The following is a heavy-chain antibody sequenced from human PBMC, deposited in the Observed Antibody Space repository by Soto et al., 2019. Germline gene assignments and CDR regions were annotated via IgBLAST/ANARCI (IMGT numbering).Heavy chain of an antibody. V-gene: IGHV4-59*08. CDR1: GGSISSYY. CDR3: ARGILTGWGDDSPKGFLDDGPYYYYYGMDV. CDR2: IYYSGST. Sequence: PSETLSLTCTVSGGSISSYYWSWIRQPPGKGLEWIGYIYYSGSTNYNPSLKSRVTISVDTSKNQFSLKLSSVTAADTAVYYCARGILTGWGDDSPKGFLDDGPYYYYYGMDVWGQGTTVTVS. J-gene: IGHJ6*02. D-gene: IGHD3-9*01.